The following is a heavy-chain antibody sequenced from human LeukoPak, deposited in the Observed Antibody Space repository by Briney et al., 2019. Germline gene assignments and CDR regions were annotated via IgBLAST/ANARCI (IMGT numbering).Heavy chain of an antibody. J-gene: IGHJ4*02. CDR2: INHSGST. CDR3: ARGRRNYYGSGPEYYFDY. D-gene: IGHD3-10*01. CDR1: GGSFSGYY. Sequence: PSETLSLTCAVYGGSFSGYYWSWIRQPPGKGLEWIGEINHSGSTNYNPSLKSRVTISVDTSKNQFSLKLSSVTAADTAVYYCARGRRNYYGSGPEYYFDYWGQGTLVTVSS. V-gene: IGHV4-34*01.